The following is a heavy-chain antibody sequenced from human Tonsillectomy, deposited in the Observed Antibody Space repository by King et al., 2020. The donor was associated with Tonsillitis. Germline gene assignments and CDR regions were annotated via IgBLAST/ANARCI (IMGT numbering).Heavy chain of an antibody. V-gene: IGHV3-48*02. Sequence: DVQLVESGGGLVQPGGSLRLSCAASGFTFSSYSMNWVRQAPGKGLEWVSYISTGTIYYVDSVKGRFTITRDNDKNSLHLQMDSRREEEKAVYFCARGYGSWRSGFDYWGQGTLVTVSS. CDR1: GFTFSSYS. CDR2: ISTGTI. J-gene: IGHJ4*02. CDR3: ARGYGSWRSGFDY. D-gene: IGHD3-10*01.